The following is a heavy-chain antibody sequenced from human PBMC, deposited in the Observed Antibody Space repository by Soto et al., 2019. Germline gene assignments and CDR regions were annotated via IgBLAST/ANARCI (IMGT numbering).Heavy chain of an antibody. D-gene: IGHD2-2*01. V-gene: IGHV1-2*02. CDR1: GYTFTGYY. CDR2: INPNSGGT. CDR3: ARDHLNHVVVPAAIGFDP. Sequence: QVQLVQSGAEVKKPGASVKVSCKASGYTFTGYYMHWVRQAPGQGLEWMGWINPNSGGTNYAQKFQGRVTMTRDTSISTAYMELSRLRSDDTAVYYCARDHLNHVVVPAAIGFDPWGQGTLVTVSS. J-gene: IGHJ5*02.